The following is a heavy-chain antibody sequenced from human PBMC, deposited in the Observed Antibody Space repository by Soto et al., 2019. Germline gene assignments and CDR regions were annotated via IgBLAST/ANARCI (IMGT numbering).Heavy chain of an antibody. CDR2: INSDGSST. D-gene: IGHD1-26*01. CDR3: ASDSWVGA. CDR1: GFTFGSSW. J-gene: IGHJ5*02. Sequence: GSLRLAWAAFGFTFGSSWLSWVRQAPGKGLVWVSRINSDGSSTSYADSVKARFTISRDNAKNTLYLQLNSLRAEDTAGDYCASDSWVGAWGQGTLVIGSS. V-gene: IGHV3-74*01.